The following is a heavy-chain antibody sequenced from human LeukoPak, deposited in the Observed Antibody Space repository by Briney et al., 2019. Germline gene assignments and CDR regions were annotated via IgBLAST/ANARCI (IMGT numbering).Heavy chain of an antibody. D-gene: IGHD4-17*01. CDR2: MYNSGST. V-gene: IGHV4-59*01. Sequence: SETLSLTCSVPGGSISGSYWSWIRQPPGKGLEWIAYMYNSGSTNYNPSLKSRVTISIDTSKNQFSLKLSSLTAADTAIYYCARGIESYGDYGYWGQGILVTVSS. CDR3: ARGIESYGDYGY. CDR1: GGSISGSY. J-gene: IGHJ4*02.